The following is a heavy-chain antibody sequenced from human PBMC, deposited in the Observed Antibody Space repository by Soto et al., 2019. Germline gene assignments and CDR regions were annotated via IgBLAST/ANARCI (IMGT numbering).Heavy chain of an antibody. CDR3: ARLRRSFDTNYYYYGMDV. V-gene: IGHV1-69*13. CDR2: IIPIFGTA. D-gene: IGHD2-2*02. J-gene: IGHJ6*02. CDR1: GGTFSSYA. Sequence: SVKVSCKASGGTFSSYAISWVRQAPGQGLEWMGGIIPIFGTANYAQKFQGRVTITADESTSTAYMELSSLRSEDTAVYYCARLRRSFDTNYYYYGMDVWGQGTTVTVSS.